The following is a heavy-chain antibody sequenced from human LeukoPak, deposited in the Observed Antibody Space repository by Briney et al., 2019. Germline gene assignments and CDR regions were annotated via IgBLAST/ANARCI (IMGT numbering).Heavy chain of an antibody. Sequence: GGSLRLSCAASGFTFSSYAMHWVRQAPGTGLEWVAVISYDGSNKYYADSVKGRFTTSRDNSKNTLYLQMNSLRAEDTAVYYCAKISYSSSGIDYWGQGTLVTVSS. CDR1: GFTFSSYA. V-gene: IGHV3-30-3*02. J-gene: IGHJ4*02. CDR2: ISYDGSNK. D-gene: IGHD6-13*01. CDR3: AKISYSSSGIDY.